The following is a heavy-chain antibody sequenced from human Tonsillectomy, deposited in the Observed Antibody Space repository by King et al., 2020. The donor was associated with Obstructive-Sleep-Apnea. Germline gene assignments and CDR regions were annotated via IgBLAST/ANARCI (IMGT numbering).Heavy chain of an antibody. J-gene: IGHJ5*02. V-gene: IGHV3-7*01. CDR3: VSDVAPPSGSRQLWFGELPYNWFDP. CDR2: INQDGSEK. CDR1: GFTFSNYW. D-gene: IGHD3-10*01. Sequence: VQLVESGGGLVQPGGSLRLSCAASGFTFSNYWMSWVRQSPGKGLEWVANINQDGSEKYYVDSVKGRFTISRDNAKNSLYLQMNSLRTEDTAVYYCVSDVAPPSGSRQLWFGELPYNWFDPWGQGTLVTVSS.